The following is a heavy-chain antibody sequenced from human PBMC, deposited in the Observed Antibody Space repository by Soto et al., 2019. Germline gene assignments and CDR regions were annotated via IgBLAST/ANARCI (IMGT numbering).Heavy chain of an antibody. CDR2: ISPTTGGT. CDR1: GYSFTNSL. V-gene: IGHV1-46*01. J-gene: IGHJ6*02. D-gene: IGHD2-2*01. Sequence: QVQLVQSGAEVKKPGASVKVSCKTSGYSFTNSLIHWVRQAPGQGLEWVGIISPTTGGTRYAQKFQSRVTMTRDTATTTVYRGLTSLTSDETAVYFCARESALVAQATNDQEWDSFQGMDVWGQGTTVTVAS. CDR3: ARESALVAQATNDQEWDSFQGMDV.